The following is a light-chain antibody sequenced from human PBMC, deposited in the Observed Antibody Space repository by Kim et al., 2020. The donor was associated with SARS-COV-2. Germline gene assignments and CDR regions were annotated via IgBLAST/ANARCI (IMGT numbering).Light chain of an antibody. J-gene: IGKJ4*01. CDR1: HYVASN. CDR2: GAS. Sequence: SVSPGESAALSCRASHYVASNLAWYQQKPGQAPRLLIYGASTRATGIPARFSGSGSGAEFTLTINSLQSEDFAVYYCQHYNSQPLTFGGGTKLEI. V-gene: IGKV3-15*01. CDR3: QHYNSQPLT.